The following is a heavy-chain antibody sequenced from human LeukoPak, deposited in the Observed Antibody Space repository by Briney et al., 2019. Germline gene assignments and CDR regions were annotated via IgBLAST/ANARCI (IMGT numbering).Heavy chain of an antibody. Sequence: PGGSLRLSCAASGFTVSSNYINWVRQAPGKGLEWVSLIYTSGSTYYADSVKGRFTISRDNSKNTLYLQMNSLRAEDTAVYYCARVTTSGSYKFDYWGQGTLVTVSS. CDR3: ARVTTSGSYKFDY. J-gene: IGHJ4*02. CDR1: GFTVSSNY. CDR2: IYTSGST. D-gene: IGHD3-10*01. V-gene: IGHV3-53*01.